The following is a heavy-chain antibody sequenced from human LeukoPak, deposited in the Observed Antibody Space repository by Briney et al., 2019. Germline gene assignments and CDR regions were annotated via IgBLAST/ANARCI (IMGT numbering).Heavy chain of an antibody. Sequence: SETLSLTCTVSGGPINSYYWTWIRQPPGKGLEWIGYIDYSGSTNYNPSLESRVTISGDTSKNQVSLRLKSVTAADTAVYYCAKVGHYYGSGSPDYMDVWGKGTTVTVSS. CDR2: IDYSGST. CDR1: GGPINSYY. J-gene: IGHJ6*03. D-gene: IGHD3-10*01. V-gene: IGHV4-59*01. CDR3: AKVGHYYGSGSPDYMDV.